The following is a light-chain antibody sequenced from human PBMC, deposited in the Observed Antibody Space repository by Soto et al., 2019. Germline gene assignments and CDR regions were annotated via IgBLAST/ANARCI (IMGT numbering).Light chain of an antibody. CDR2: RAS. CDR3: QQYNNWPYT. CDR1: KQSATN. Sequence: EIVMTQSPATLSVSPGGSPTLSGRAGKQSATNFAGNRQKPGRAPPLLFYRASTRATGIPARSSGSGSGTEFTLTISSLQSEDFAVYYCQQYNNWPYTFGQGTKLEIK. V-gene: IGKV3-15*01. J-gene: IGKJ2*01.